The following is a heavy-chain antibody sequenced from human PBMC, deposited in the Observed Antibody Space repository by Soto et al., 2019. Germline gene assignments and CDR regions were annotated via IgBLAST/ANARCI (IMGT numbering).Heavy chain of an antibody. Sequence: GGSLRLSCAASGFTFSSYWMSWVRQAPGKGLEWVANIKQDGSEKYYVDSVKGRFTISRDNAKNSLYLQMNSLRAEDTAVYYCAREAAYYGSGSYQIYYYYMDVWGKGTTVTVSS. CDR3: AREAAYYGSGSYQIYYYYMDV. J-gene: IGHJ6*03. CDR2: IKQDGSEK. D-gene: IGHD3-10*01. V-gene: IGHV3-7*01. CDR1: GFTFSSYW.